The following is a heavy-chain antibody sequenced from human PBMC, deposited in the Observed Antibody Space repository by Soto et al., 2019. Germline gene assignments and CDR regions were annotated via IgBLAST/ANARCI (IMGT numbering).Heavy chain of an antibody. CDR1: GLTFSNYA. J-gene: IGHJ4*02. V-gene: IGHV3-30-3*01. D-gene: IGHD4-17*01. CDR3: ARESSSTVTTGGGGSAKDY. Sequence: QVHLVESGGGVVQPGRSLRLSCAASGLTFSNYAMHGVRQAPGKGLEWVAFISYDGTNRCYPDSVKGRFTISRDNSKNTVYLQMNSLKTEDTAVYYCARESSSTVTTGGGGSAKDYWGQGTLVTVSS. CDR2: ISYDGTNR.